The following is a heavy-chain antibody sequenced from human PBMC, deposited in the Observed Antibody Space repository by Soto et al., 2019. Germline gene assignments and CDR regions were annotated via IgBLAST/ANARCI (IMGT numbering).Heavy chain of an antibody. CDR1: GGTFSSYA. V-gene: IGHV1-69*06. CDR2: IIPIFGTA. D-gene: IGHD2-15*01. CDR3: ARRGYCSGGSCYGWFDP. J-gene: IGHJ5*02. Sequence: QVQLVQSGAEVKKPGSSVKVSCKASGGTFSSYAISWVRQAPGQGLEWMGGIIPIFGTANYAQKFQGRVTINADKSTSTAYMEMRSLRSEDTAVYYCARRGYCSGGSCYGWFDPWGQGTLVTVSS.